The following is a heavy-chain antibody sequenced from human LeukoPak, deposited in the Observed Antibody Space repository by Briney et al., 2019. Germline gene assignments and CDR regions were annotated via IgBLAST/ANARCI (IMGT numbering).Heavy chain of an antibody. D-gene: IGHD6-13*01. Sequence: PSETLSLTCTVSGGSFSSYYWNWIRQPPGKGLEWIGYIYYSGTTNYNPSLKSRVTISVDTSKNQFSLKLSSVTAADTAVYYCARGVYIAAAQYGYWGQGILVTVSS. J-gene: IGHJ4*02. V-gene: IGHV4-59*01. CDR1: GGSFSSYY. CDR2: IYYSGTT. CDR3: ARGVYIAAAQYGY.